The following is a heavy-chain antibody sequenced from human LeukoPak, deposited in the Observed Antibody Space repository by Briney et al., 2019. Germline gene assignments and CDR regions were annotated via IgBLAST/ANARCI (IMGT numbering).Heavy chain of an antibody. J-gene: IGHJ4*02. CDR1: GGSINGYY. Sequence: SETLSLTCIVSGGSINGYYWSWIRQPPGKGLEWIGYIYYSGSTHYNPSLQSRVTISVDTSKNQFSLKLRSVTAADTAMYYCARGRLQLWSYPFDYWGQGTLVTVSS. CDR3: ARGRLQLWSYPFDY. V-gene: IGHV4-59*01. CDR2: IYYSGST. D-gene: IGHD5-18*01.